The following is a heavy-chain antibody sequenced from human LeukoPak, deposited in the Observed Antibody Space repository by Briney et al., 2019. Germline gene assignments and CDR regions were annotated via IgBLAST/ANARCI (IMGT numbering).Heavy chain of an antibody. J-gene: IGHJ4*02. D-gene: IGHD2-15*01. V-gene: IGHV3-30*02. CDR3: AKSGLNRFVY. CDR2: IRYDGSNK. CDR1: GFTFSSYG. Sequence: PGGSLRLSCAASGFTFSSYGMHWVRQAPGKGLEWVAFIRYDGSNKYYADSVKGRFTISRDNAKNSIYLQMNTLRAEDTAVYYCAKSGLNRFVYWGQGALVTVSS.